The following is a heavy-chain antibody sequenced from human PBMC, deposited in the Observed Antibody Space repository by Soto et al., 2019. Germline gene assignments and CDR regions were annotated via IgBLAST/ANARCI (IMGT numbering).Heavy chain of an antibody. CDR3: VRGGGGGLFEH. D-gene: IGHD2-21*01. CDR2: ISPKSTYR. J-gene: IGHJ4*02. V-gene: IGHV3-11*06. Sequence: GGSLRLSCPTSGFPFIDYYMIFIRHSPFKWLEWLSHISPKSTYRNYADSVKGRFTISRDNTKSWLFLQMNSLGVEDTAVYYCVRGGGGGLFEHWGQGVLVTSPQ. CDR1: GFPFIDYY.